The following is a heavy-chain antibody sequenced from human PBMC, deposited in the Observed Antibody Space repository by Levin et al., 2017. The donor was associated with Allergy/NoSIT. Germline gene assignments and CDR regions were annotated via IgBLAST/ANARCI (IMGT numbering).Heavy chain of an antibody. V-gene: IGHV3-33*01. CDR1: GFIFNTYG. Sequence: LSLTCEASGFIFNTYGMHWVRQAPGKGPEWVAVIWYDGTIKEYSDSVKGRFTIARDNSKNTVSLEMNSLRVEDTALYYCATGGHCSGGTCPFEYWGQGTLVIVSA. CDR2: IWYDGTIK. CDR3: ATGGHCSGGTCPFEY. D-gene: IGHD2-15*01. J-gene: IGHJ4*01.